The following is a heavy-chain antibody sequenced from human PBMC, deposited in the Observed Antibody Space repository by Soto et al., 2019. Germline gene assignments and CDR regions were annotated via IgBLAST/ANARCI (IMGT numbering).Heavy chain of an antibody. CDR1: GYTFTSYC. V-gene: IGHV1-18*01. Sequence: ASVKVSCKASGYTFTSYCISWVRQAPVQGVEWMGWISAYNGNTNYAQKLQGRVTMTTDTSTSTAYMELRSLRSDDTAVYYYARAGPPSDYDFWSGYYYYYRMDVWGQATTVTVSS. CDR2: ISAYNGNT. D-gene: IGHD3-3*01. J-gene: IGHJ6*02. CDR3: ARAGPPSDYDFWSGYYYYYRMDV.